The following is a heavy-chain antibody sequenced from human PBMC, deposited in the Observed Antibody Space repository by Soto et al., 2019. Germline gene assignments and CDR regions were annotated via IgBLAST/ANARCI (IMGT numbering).Heavy chain of an antibody. V-gene: IGHV3-30-3*01. Sequence: QVQLVESGGGVVQPGRSLRLSCAASGFTFSSYAMHWVRQAPGKGLEWVAVISYDGSNKYYADSVKGRFTISRDNSKNTLYLQMNSLRAEDTAVYYXXXXXXXXXXASGHYGM. CDR3: XXXXXXXXXASGHYGM. D-gene: IGHD3-10*01. CDR2: ISYDGSNK. CDR1: GFTFSSYA. J-gene: IGHJ6*01.